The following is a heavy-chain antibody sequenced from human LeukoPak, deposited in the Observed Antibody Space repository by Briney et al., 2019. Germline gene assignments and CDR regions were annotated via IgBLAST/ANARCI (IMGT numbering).Heavy chain of an antibody. D-gene: IGHD3-22*01. CDR3: ARXRYYDSSGXXXYYAFXI. Sequence: ASVKVSCKASGYTFTGYYMHWVRQAPGQGLEWMGWINPNSGGTNYAQKFQGRVTMTRDTSISTAYMELSRLRSDDTAVYYCARXRYYDSSGXXXYYAFXIWGQGTMVTXXX. J-gene: IGHJ3*02. CDR1: GYTFTGYY. CDR2: INPNSGGT. V-gene: IGHV1-2*02.